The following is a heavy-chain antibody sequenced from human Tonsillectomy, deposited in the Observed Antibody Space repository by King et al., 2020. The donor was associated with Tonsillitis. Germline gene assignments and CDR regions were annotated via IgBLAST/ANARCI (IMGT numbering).Heavy chain of an antibody. D-gene: IGHD5-12*01. J-gene: IGHJ6*03. V-gene: IGHV4-59*08. CDR1: GGSISGYY. Sequence: QLQESGPGLVKPSETLSLTCTVSGGSISGYYWTWIRQPPGKGLEWIGYIHYSGTTNYNPSLESRVTISLDTSKTQFSLKLSSVTAADTAVYYCARLATIESYYYYMDVWGKGTTVTVSS. CDR3: ARLATIESYYYYMDV. CDR2: IHYSGTT.